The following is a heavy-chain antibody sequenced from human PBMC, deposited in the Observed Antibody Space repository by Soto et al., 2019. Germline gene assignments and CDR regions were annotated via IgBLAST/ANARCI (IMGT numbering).Heavy chain of an antibody. D-gene: IGHD1-1*01. J-gene: IGHJ4*02. Sequence: QVHLVQSGAEVKKPGASVKVSCKASGYTFSSYGFSWMRQAPGQGLEWMGWIYIDDTKYAQNFQGRVTMTTDTFTSTVYMELRSLTSDDTAVYYCARDRDWNLDYWGQGTLVTASS. CDR3: ARDRDWNLDY. V-gene: IGHV1-18*01. CDR1: GYTFSSYG. CDR2: IYIDDT.